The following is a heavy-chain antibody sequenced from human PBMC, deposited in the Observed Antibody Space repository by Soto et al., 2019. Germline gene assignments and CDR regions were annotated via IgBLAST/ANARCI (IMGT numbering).Heavy chain of an antibody. D-gene: IGHD3-16*01. V-gene: IGHV3-13*01. CDR2: IGTQHDA. Sequence: EVQLVESGGGLVQPGGSLRLSCAASGFTFSTYDMHWVRQAPGKGLEWVSAIGTQHDAHYPDSVKGRFTTSKENAKNSLYIKMNSLRAGDAALYYCARQASDRRGGGGWFDPWGQGTLVTVSS. CDR3: ARQASDRRGGGGWFDP. CDR1: GFTFSTYD. J-gene: IGHJ5*02.